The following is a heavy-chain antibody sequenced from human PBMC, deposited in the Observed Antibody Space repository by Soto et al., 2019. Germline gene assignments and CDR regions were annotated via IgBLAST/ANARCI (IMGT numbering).Heavy chain of an antibody. D-gene: IGHD3-3*02. CDR1: GYSFTDYW. V-gene: IGHV5-51*01. Sequence: GESLKISCKGSGYSFTDYWIGWVRQLPGKGLEWMGIIYPGDSDTIYSPSFQGQVTISADKSISTAYLQWISLKASDTAIYYCARRRCTISHPNFHDFWGQGTLVIVSS. CDR3: ARRRCTISHPNFHDF. J-gene: IGHJ4*02. CDR2: IYPGDSDT.